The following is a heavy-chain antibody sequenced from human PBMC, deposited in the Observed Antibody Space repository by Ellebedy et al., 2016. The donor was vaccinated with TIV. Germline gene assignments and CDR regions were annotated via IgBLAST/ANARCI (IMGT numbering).Heavy chain of an antibody. D-gene: IGHD3-22*01. Sequence: SLKISXAASGFTFSSYWMSWVRQAPGKGLEWVSGISWNSGSIGYADSVKGRFTISRDNAKNPLYLQMNSLRAEDTALYYCAKGYSSGYYLGNDYWGQGTLVTVSS. J-gene: IGHJ4*02. V-gene: IGHV3-9*01. CDR2: ISWNSGSI. CDR3: AKGYSSGYYLGNDY. CDR1: GFTFSSYW.